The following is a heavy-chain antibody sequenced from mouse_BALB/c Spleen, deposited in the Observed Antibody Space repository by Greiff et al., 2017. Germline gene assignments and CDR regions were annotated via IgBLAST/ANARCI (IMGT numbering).Heavy chain of an antibody. Sequence: EVHLVESGGDLVKPGGSLKLSCAASGFTFSSYGMSWVRQTPDKRLEWVATISSGGSYTYYPDSVKGRFTISRDNAKNTLYLQMSSLKSEDTAMYYCARHDSSGPWFAYWGQGTLVTVSA. CDR2: ISSGGSYT. CDR3: ARHDSSGPWFAY. J-gene: IGHJ3*01. V-gene: IGHV5-6*01. CDR1: GFTFSSYG. D-gene: IGHD3-2*01.